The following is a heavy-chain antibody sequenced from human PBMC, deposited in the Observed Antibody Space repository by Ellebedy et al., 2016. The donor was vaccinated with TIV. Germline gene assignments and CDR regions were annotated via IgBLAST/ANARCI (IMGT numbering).Heavy chain of an antibody. CDR3: AKGRGGGSDSSAPRYYFDS. J-gene: IGHJ4*02. CDR2: ISNTGSRT. D-gene: IGHD6-19*01. CDR1: GFTFSNYW. V-gene: IGHV3-23*01. Sequence: PGGSLRLSCEASGFTFSNYWMSWVRQAPGKGLEWVSTISNTGSRTYYADSVEGRFIISRGNSKKTLYLQMNSLRAEDTAVYYCAKGRGGGSDSSAPRYYFDSWGLGTLVTVSS.